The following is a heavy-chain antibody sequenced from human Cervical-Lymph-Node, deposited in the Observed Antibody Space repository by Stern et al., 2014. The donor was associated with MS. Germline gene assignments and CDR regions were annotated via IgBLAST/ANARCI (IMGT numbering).Heavy chain of an antibody. CDR1: GYTFTSYG. CDR2: ISAYNGNT. Sequence: DQLVESGAEVKKPGASVKVSCKASGYTFTSYGISWVRQAPGQGLEWMGWISAYNGNTNYAQKLQGRVTMTTDTSTSTAYMELRSLRSDDTAVYYCARDQYSSSSWERYYYYYGMDVWGQGTTVTVSS. CDR3: ARDQYSSSSWERYYYYYGMDV. V-gene: IGHV1-18*04. J-gene: IGHJ6*02. D-gene: IGHD6-6*01.